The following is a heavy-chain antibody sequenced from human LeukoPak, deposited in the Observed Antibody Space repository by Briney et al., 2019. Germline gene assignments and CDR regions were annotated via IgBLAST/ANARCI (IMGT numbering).Heavy chain of an antibody. CDR1: GGSISSGGYY. V-gene: IGHV4-31*03. J-gene: IGHJ4*02. Sequence: PSETLSLICTVSGGSISSGGYYWSWIRQHPGKGLEWIGYIYYSGSTYYNPSLKSRVTISVDTSKNQFSLKLSSVTAADTAVYYCARARLSTYYYDSSGYCFDYWGQGTLVTVSS. CDR3: ARARLSTYYYDSSGYCFDY. D-gene: IGHD3-22*01. CDR2: IYYSGST.